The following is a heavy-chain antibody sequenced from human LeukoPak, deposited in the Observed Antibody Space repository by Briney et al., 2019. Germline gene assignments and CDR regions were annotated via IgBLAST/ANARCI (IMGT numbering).Heavy chain of an antibody. CDR1: GFTFNTHW. J-gene: IGHJ4*02. CDR2: IKVDGSEK. V-gene: IGHV3-7*05. CDR3: ARERSSSWFVSDY. D-gene: IGHD6-13*01. Sequence: GGSLRLSCAASGFTFNTHWMSWLRQAPGKGLEWVANIKVDGSEKYYVDSVKGRFTISRDNAKNSLYLQMNSLRAEDTAVYYCARERSSSWFVSDYWGQGTLVTVSS.